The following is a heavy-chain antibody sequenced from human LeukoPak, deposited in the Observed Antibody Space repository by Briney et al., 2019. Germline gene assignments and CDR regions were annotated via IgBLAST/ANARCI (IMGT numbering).Heavy chain of an antibody. CDR3: ATWAGRPDYYYYYMDV. CDR1: GYTFTVYY. CDR2: VDPEDGET. D-gene: IGHD3-10*01. Sequence: ASVKVSCKVSGYTFTVYYMHWVQQAPGKGVEWMGLVDPEDGETIYAEKFQGRVTITADTSTDTAYMELSSLRSEDTAVYYCATWAGRPDYYYYYMDVWGKGTTVTVSS. J-gene: IGHJ6*03. V-gene: IGHV1-69-2*01.